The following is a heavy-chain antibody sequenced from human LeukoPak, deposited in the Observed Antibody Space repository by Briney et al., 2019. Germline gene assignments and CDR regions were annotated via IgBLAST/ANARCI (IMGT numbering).Heavy chain of an antibody. V-gene: IGHV3-7*01. D-gene: IGHD1-1*01. CDR1: GLTFSSYW. Sequence: GGSLRLSCAASGLTFSSYWMSWVRQAPGKGREWVANIKQDESEKYYVDSVKGQFTIPRDNAKNSLYLQMNSLRAEDTAVYYCARDKIEGPTKLDYWGQGILVTVSS. J-gene: IGHJ4*02. CDR3: ARDKIEGPTKLDY. CDR2: IKQDESEK.